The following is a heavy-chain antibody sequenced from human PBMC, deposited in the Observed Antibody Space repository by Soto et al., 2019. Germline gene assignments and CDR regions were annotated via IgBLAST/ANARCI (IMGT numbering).Heavy chain of an antibody. Sequence: SETLSLTCTVSGGSISSGGYYWSWIRQHPGKGLEWIGYIYYSGSTYYNPSLKSRVTISVDTSKNQFSLKLSSVTAADTAVYYCARDSDYGGNSVFDYWGQGTLGTVSS. V-gene: IGHV4-31*03. CDR3: ARDSDYGGNSVFDY. CDR1: GGSISSGGYY. J-gene: IGHJ4*02. CDR2: IYYSGST. D-gene: IGHD4-17*01.